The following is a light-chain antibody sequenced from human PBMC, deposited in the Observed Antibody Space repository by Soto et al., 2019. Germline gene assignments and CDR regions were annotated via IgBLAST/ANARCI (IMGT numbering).Light chain of an antibody. CDR2: GAS. CDR3: QQYNNWPSA. V-gene: IGKV3-15*01. CDR1: QSVSSN. J-gene: IGKJ1*01. Sequence: ETVMTQSPATLSVSPGERATLSCRASQSVSSNLAWYQQKPGQAPRLLIYGASTRATGIPARFSGSGSGTDFTLTISSLQSEDFVVYYCQQYNNWPSAFGQGTKVEIK.